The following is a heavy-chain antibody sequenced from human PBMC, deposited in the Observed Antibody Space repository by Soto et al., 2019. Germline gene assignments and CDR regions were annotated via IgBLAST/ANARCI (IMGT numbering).Heavy chain of an antibody. CDR1: GGTFSSYA. Sequence: ASVKVSCKASGGTFSSYAISWVRQAPGQGLEWMGGTIPIFGTANYAQKFQGRVTITADESTSTAYMELSSLRSEDTAVYYCARDGRVSYYYGSGSYGFDPWGQGTLVTVSS. D-gene: IGHD3-10*01. J-gene: IGHJ5*02. CDR3: ARDGRVSYYYGSGSYGFDP. CDR2: TIPIFGTA. V-gene: IGHV1-69*13.